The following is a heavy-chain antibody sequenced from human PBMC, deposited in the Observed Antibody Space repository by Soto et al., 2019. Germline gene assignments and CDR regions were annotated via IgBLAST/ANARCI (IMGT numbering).Heavy chain of an antibody. CDR3: ERRHITAWYNDY. CDR1: GFSFGDYY. Sequence: GGSLRLSCTASGFSFGDYYMAWVRQAPGKGLEWLAYISSSGSYTNYADSVKARYTVSRDNAKKSLFLQIDSLTAEGTAVYFCERRHITAWYNDYWGQGALVTVSS. D-gene: IGHD1-1*01. J-gene: IGHJ4*02. V-gene: IGHV3-11*06. CDR2: ISSSGSYT.